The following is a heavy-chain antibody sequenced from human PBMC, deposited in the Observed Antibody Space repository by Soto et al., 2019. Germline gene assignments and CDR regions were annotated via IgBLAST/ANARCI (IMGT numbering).Heavy chain of an antibody. V-gene: IGHV5-51*01. J-gene: IGHJ4*02. CDR2: IYPGDSDT. D-gene: IGHD3-10*01. CDR1: GYSFTSYW. CDR3: ARLPMVRGVTWYFDY. Sequence: GESLKISCKGSGYSFTSYWIGWVRQMPGKGLEWMGIIYPGDSDTRYSPSFQGQVTISADKSISTAYLQWSSLKASDTAMYYCARLPMVRGVTWYFDYWGQGTLVTVSS.